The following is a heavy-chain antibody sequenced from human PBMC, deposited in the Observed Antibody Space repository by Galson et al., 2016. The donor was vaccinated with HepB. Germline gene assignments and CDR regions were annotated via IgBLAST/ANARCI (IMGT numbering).Heavy chain of an antibody. V-gene: IGHV3-30-3*02. J-gene: IGHJ4*02. CDR2: ISYDGRKK. Sequence: SPRHSYGASGFIFGHFALHWVRQAPGKGLEWVALISYDGRKKYYADSVKGRFTISRDNSKNTLYLQMDSLRVEDTALYYCAKEPQKYSSGWYYYNWGQGALVTVSS. D-gene: IGHD6-19*01. CDR3: AKEPQKYSSGWYYYN. CDR1: GFIFGHFA.